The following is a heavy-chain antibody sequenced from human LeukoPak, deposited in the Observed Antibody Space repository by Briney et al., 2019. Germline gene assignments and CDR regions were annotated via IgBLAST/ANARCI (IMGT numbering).Heavy chain of an antibody. D-gene: IGHD6-13*01. CDR1: GYTFTSYD. J-gene: IGHJ4*02. V-gene: IGHV1-8*01. CDR2: MNPNSGNT. CDR3: ARTYSSSWFPGY. Sequence: ASVKVSCKASGYTFTSYDINWVRQATGQGLEWMGWMNPNSGNTGYAQKFQGRVTMTRNTSISTAYMELSSLRSEDTAVYYCARTYSSSWFPGYWGQGTLVTVSS.